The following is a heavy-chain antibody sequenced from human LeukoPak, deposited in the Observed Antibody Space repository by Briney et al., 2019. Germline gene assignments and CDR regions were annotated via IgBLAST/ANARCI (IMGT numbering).Heavy chain of an antibody. CDR1: GYTFTSYG. J-gene: IGHJ3*02. V-gene: IGHV1-18*01. CDR3: ARDRGLYSSGYPRPDDAFDI. CDR2: ISAYNGNT. Sequence: ASVKVSCKASGYTFTSYGISWVRQAPGQGLEWMGWISAYNGNTNYAQKLQGRVTMTTDTSTSTAYMELRSLRSDDTAVYYCARDRGLYSSGYPRPDDAFDIWGQGTMVTVSS. D-gene: IGHD6-19*01.